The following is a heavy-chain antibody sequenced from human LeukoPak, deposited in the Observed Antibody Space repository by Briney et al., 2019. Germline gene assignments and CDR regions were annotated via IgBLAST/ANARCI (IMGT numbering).Heavy chain of an antibody. V-gene: IGHV3-30*02. Sequence: GGSLRLSCGASGFTFSSYGMHWVRQAPGKGLEWVAFIRYDGSNRYYADSVKGRFTISRDNSKNTLYLQMNSLRAEDTAVYYCAKDRATMVVMIRTAPRGELDYWGQGSLVTVSS. J-gene: IGHJ4*02. CDR1: GFTFSSYG. CDR2: IRYDGSNR. D-gene: IGHD3-22*01. CDR3: AKDRATMVVMIRTAPRGELDY.